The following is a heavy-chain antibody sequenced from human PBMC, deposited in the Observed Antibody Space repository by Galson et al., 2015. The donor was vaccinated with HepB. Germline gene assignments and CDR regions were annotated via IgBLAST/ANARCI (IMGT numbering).Heavy chain of an antibody. V-gene: IGHV3-9*01. CDR3: AKGRGGSTSWGAYFDN. D-gene: IGHD7-27*01. CDR2: INSNGDGI. CDR1: GFTFDDCA. J-gene: IGHJ4*02. Sequence: SLRLSCATSGFTFDDCAMHWVRQAPGKGLEWVSNINSNGDGIGYTDSVKGRFTISRDNAKNSLYLQMNSLRPEDTALYYCAKGRGGSTSWGAYFDNWGQGTLVTVSS.